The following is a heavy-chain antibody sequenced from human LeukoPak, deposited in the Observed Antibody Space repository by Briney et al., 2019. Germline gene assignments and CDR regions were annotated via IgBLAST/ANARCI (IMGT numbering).Heavy chain of an antibody. CDR2: IYSGGST. J-gene: IGHJ6*02. CDR1: RFAVSSNY. D-gene: IGHD3-22*01. Sequence: GGSLRLSRAASRFAVSSNYMSWVRQAPGKGLEWVSVIYSGGSTYYADSVKGRFTISRYSSKNTLYLQMNSLRAEDTAVYYCARESLYYDSSDPGVWGQGTTVTVSS. V-gene: IGHV3-66*02. CDR3: ARESLYYDSSDPGV.